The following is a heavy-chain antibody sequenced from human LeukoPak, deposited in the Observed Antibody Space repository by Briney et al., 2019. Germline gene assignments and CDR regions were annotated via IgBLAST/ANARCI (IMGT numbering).Heavy chain of an antibody. CDR1: GYSFTSQD. CDR3: ARVRYRLAETYIDY. J-gene: IGHJ4*02. Sequence: GASVKVSCKTSGYSFTSQDMHWVRQAPGQGLEWMGWINPNSGDTNYAQKFQGRVTMTRDTSISTAYMELSRLRSDDTAVYYCARVRYRLAETYIDYWGQGTLVTVSS. CDR2: INPNSGDT. D-gene: IGHD3-16*01. V-gene: IGHV1-2*02.